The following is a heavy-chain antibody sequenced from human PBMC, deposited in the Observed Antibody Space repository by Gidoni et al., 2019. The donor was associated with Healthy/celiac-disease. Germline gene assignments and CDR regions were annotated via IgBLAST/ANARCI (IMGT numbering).Heavy chain of an antibody. D-gene: IGHD6-19*01. J-gene: IGHJ4*02. CDR3: AKDGGRDSSGRLGFDY. Sequence: EVQLLESGGGLVQPGGSLRPSCAASGFTFSSYAMSWVRQAPGKGLEWVSAISGSGGSTYYADSVKGRFTISRDNSKNTLYLQMNSLRAEDTAVYYCAKDGGRDSSGRLGFDYWGQGTLVTVSS. CDR1: GFTFSSYA. V-gene: IGHV3-23*01. CDR2: ISGSGGST.